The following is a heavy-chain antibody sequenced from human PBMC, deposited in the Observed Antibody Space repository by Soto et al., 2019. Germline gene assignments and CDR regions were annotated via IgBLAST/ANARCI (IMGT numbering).Heavy chain of an antibody. CDR2: ISPLFGIP. D-gene: IGHD2-15*01. V-gene: IGHV1-69*17. J-gene: IGHJ5*02. Sequence: QVQLVQSGAEVKKPGSSVKVSCKASGGTSRSLSITWVRQAPGQGLEWLGGISPLFGIPNYPQKFQGRLTITADKSSGTAYLELSSLRSEDTAVYYCARDTHSAGGWFDTWGRGTLV. CDR3: ARDTHSAGGWFDT. CDR1: GGTSRSLS.